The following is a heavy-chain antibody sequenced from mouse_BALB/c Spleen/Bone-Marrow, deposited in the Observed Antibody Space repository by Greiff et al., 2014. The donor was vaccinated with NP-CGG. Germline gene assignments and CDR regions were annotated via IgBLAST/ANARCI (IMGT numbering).Heavy chain of an antibody. CDR1: GYTFTSYW. Sequence: DLVKPGASVKLSCKASGYTFTSYWINWIKQRSGQGLEWIGRIAPGSGSTYYNEMFKGKAILTVDTSSSTAYIQLSSLSSEDSAVYFCAYYRYDVNYWGQGTTLTVSS. V-gene: IGHV1S41*01. CDR3: AYYRYDVNY. CDR2: IAPGSGST. D-gene: IGHD2-14*01. J-gene: IGHJ2*01.